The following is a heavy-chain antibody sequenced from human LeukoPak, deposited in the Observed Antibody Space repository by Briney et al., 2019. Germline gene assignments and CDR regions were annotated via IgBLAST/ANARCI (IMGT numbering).Heavy chain of an antibody. CDR1: GFTFSSYS. Sequence: SGGSLRLSCAASGFTFSSYSMNWVRQAPGKGLEWVSYISSSSSTIYYADSVKGRFTISRDNAKNSLYLQMNSLRAEDTAVYYCARDFITMVRGVTEVSFDYWGQGTLVTVSS. CDR2: ISSSSSTI. CDR3: ARDFITMVRGVTEVSFDY. J-gene: IGHJ4*02. D-gene: IGHD3-10*01. V-gene: IGHV3-48*01.